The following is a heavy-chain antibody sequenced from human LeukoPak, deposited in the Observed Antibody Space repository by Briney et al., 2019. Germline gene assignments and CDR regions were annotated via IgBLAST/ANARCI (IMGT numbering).Heavy chain of an antibody. J-gene: IGHJ3*02. V-gene: IGHV3-30*03. CDR3: ARDVVGAFDI. Sequence: GRSLRLSCAASGFIFSSYGMHWVRQAPGKGLEWVAVISYDGGNIFYTDSVKGRFTISRDNSKNTLYLQMNSLRAEDTAVYYCARDVVGAFDIWGQGTMVTVSS. D-gene: IGHD2-15*01. CDR1: GFIFSSYG. CDR2: ISYDGGNI.